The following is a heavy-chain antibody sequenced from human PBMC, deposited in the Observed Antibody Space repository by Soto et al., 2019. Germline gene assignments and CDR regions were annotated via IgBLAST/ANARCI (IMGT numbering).Heavy chain of an antibody. CDR2: VSPKSGGT. CDR3: AREISGGGTLNWFDP. CDR1: GYNFSDYY. J-gene: IGHJ5*02. Sequence: ASVKVSCKASGYNFSDYYIHWVRQAPGQGLERLGWVSPKSGGTNYAQKFKGRVTMTRDTSSNTVYMDLSGLKSDDTAVFYCAREISGGGTLNWFDPWGQGTLVTVSS. D-gene: IGHD2-8*02. V-gene: IGHV1-2*02.